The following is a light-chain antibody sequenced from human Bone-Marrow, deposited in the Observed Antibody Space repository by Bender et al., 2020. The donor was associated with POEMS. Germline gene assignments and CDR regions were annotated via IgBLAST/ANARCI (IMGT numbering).Light chain of an antibody. CDR1: SSDVGSYNL. CDR2: EVT. V-gene: IGLV2-23*02. J-gene: IGLJ2*01. Sequence: QSALNQPASVSGSPGQSITISCTGTSSDVGSYNLVSWYQQYPGKAPKTIIYEVTKRPSGVSNRFSGSKSGNTASLTISGLQAEDEADYHCCSYAGSNTLVFGGGTKLTVL. CDR3: CSYAGSNTLV.